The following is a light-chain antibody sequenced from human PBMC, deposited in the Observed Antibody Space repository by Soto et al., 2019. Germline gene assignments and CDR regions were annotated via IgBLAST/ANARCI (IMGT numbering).Light chain of an antibody. Sequence: ELVFTQSAGTLSLSPGERATLSCRASQSVSSSYLAWYQQKPGQAPRLLIYGASSRATGIPDRFSGSGSGTDFTLTISRLEPEDFAVYYCQQYGSSPQTFGQGTKVDIK. CDR3: QQYGSSPQT. CDR1: QSVSSSY. CDR2: GAS. J-gene: IGKJ1*01. V-gene: IGKV3-20*01.